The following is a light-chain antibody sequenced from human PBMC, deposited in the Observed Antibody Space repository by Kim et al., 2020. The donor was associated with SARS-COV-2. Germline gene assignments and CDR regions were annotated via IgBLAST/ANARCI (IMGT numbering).Light chain of an antibody. Sequence: GQFCTISCPGTSGAVGGYNYVSCYQQHPGKAPKLMIYDVSKRPSGVPDRFSGSKSGNTASLTISGLQAEDEADYYCCSYAGSYTYVFGGGTQLTVL. CDR3: CSYAGSYTYV. CDR1: SGAVGGYNY. J-gene: IGLJ2*01. V-gene: IGLV2-11*01. CDR2: DVS.